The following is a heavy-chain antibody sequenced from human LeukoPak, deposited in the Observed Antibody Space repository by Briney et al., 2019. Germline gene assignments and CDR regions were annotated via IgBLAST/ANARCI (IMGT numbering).Heavy chain of an antibody. CDR2: IYYSGST. CDR1: GGPISSYY. D-gene: IGHD6-19*01. J-gene: IGHJ4*02. Sequence: SETLSLTCSVSGGPISSYYWSWVRQPPGKGLEWIGYIYYSGSTDYNPSLKSRVTISVDTSKNQFSLKLSSVTAADTAVYYCARLFYSTGWYYFDYWGQGTLVTVSS. V-gene: IGHV4-59*08. CDR3: ARLFYSTGWYYFDY.